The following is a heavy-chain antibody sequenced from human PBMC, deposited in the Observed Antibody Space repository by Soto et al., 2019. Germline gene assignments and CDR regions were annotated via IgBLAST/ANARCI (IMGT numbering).Heavy chain of an antibody. J-gene: IGHJ4*02. V-gene: IGHV3-33*01. CDR3: ARGNYYDSSGYFTVY. CDR2: IWYDGSNK. Sequence: GGSLRLSCAASGFTFSSYGMHWVRQAPGKGLEWVAVIWYDGSNKYYADSVKGRFTISRDNSKNTLYLQMNSLRAEDTAVYYCARGNYYDSSGYFTVYWGQGTLVTVSS. CDR1: GFTFSSYG. D-gene: IGHD3-22*01.